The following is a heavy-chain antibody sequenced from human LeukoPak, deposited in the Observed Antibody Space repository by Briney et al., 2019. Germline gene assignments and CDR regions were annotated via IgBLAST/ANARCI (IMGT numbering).Heavy chain of an antibody. CDR2: IKQDGSEK. CDR1: GFTFSSYW. V-gene: IGHV3-7*01. CDR3: ARGDSSGYYY. Sequence: GGSLRLSXAASGFTFSSYWMSWVRQAPGKGLEWVANIKQDGSEKYYVDSVKGRFTISRDNAKSSLYLQMNSLRAEDPAVYYCARGDSSGYYYWGQGTLVTVSS. D-gene: IGHD3-22*01. J-gene: IGHJ4*02.